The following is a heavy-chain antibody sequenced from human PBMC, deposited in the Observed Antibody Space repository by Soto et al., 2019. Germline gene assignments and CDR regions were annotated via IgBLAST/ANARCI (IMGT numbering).Heavy chain of an antibody. CDR2: ISSSSSYI. J-gene: IGHJ4*02. V-gene: IGHV3-21*01. CDR3: ARGLGAIAVAGGYYFDY. D-gene: IGHD6-19*01. CDR1: GFTFSSYS. Sequence: EVQLVESGGGLVKPGGSLRLSCAASGFTFSSYSMNWVRQAPGKGLEWVSSISSSSSYIYYADSVKGRFTISRDNAKNSLYLQLNSLRAEDTAVYYCARGLGAIAVAGGYYFDYLGQGTLVTVSS.